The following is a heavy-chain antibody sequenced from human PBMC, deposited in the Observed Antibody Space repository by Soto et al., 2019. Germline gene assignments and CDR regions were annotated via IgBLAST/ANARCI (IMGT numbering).Heavy chain of an antibody. CDR3: ARRGRGSGSYYYYYGMDV. CDR1: GFTFSSYG. V-gene: IGHV3-33*01. D-gene: IGHD3-10*01. CDR2: IWYDGSNK. J-gene: IGHJ6*02. Sequence: WGSLRLSCAASGFTFSSYGMHWVRQAPGKGLEWVAVIWYDGSNKYYADSVKGRFTISRDNSKNTLYLQMNSLRAEDTAVYYCARRGRGSGSYYYYYGMDVWGQGTTVTVSS.